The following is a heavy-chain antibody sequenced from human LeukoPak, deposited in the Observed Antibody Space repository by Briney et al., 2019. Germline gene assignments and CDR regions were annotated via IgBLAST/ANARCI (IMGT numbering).Heavy chain of an antibody. CDR1: GFTFSSYG. V-gene: IGHV3-30*03. J-gene: IGHJ6*02. CDR2: ISYDGSNK. Sequence: GRSLRLSCAASGFTFSSYGMHWVRQAPGKGLEWVAVISYDGSNKYYADSVKGRFTISRDNSKNTLYLQMNSLRAEDTAVYYCARDLGYCSSTSCYTAGRYYYYGMDVWGQGTTVTVSS. CDR3: ARDLGYCSSTSCYTAGRYYYYGMDV. D-gene: IGHD2-2*02.